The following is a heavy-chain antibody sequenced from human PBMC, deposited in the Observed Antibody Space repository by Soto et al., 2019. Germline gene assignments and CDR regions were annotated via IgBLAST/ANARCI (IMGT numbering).Heavy chain of an antibody. J-gene: IGHJ3*02. V-gene: IGHV3-30*03. Sequence: GGSLRLSCAASGFTFSSYGMHWVRQAPGKGLEWVAVISYDGSNKYYADSVKGRFTISRDNSKNSLYLQMNSLRAEDTAVYYCARGSDVAATGIDAFDIWGQGTMVTVSS. D-gene: IGHD2-15*01. CDR3: ARGSDVAATGIDAFDI. CDR1: GFTFSSYG. CDR2: ISYDGSNK.